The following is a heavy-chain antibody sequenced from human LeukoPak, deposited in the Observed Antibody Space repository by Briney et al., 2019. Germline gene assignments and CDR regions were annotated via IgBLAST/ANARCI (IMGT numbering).Heavy chain of an antibody. V-gene: IGHV1-8*01. CDR1: GYTSSSYD. Sequence: ASVRVSCKASGYTSSSYDINWVRQATGQGLEWMGWMNPNSGNTGYAQNFQGRVTMTRNTSISTAYMELTSLRSEDTAVYYCARDRMMYSSNWSPPDYWGQGTLVTVSS. CDR2: MNPNSGNT. D-gene: IGHD6-13*01. CDR3: ARDRMMYSSNWSPPDY. J-gene: IGHJ4*02.